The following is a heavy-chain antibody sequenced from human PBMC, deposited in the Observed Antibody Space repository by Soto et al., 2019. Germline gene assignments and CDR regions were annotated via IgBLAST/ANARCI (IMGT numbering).Heavy chain of an antibody. CDR2: INAGNGNT. V-gene: IGHV1-3*01. CDR1: GYTFTSYA. CDR3: SXSGSYYPARNWFGP. D-gene: IGHD3-10*01. J-gene: IGHJ5*02. Sequence: SVKVSCKASGYTFTSYAMHWVRQAPGQRLEWMGWINAGNGNTKYSQKFQGRVTMTKDSSTSTAYMELRSLRSDDTAVYYCSXSGSYYPARNWFGPSGQGTLVTVSS.